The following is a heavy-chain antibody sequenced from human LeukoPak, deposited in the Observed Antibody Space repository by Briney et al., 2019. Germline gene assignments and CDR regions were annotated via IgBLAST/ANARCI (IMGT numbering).Heavy chain of an antibody. CDR3: ARGLGHMVAKTHDLYYYGMDV. CDR2: INSIGGST. CDR1: GYTFTSYY. J-gene: IGHJ6*02. D-gene: IGHD2-21*01. V-gene: IGHV1-46*01. Sequence: GASVRVSFKSSGYTFTSYYIHWVRQAPGQGLEWMGIINSIGGSTTYAQKFQGRVTMTRDTSTSRVYMELSSLRSEDTAVYYCARGLGHMVAKTHDLYYYGMDVWGQGTTVTVSS.